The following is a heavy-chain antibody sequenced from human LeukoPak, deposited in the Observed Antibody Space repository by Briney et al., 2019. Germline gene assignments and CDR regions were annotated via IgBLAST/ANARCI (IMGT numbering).Heavy chain of an antibody. D-gene: IGHD4-17*01. CDR2: INPSGGST. J-gene: IGHJ5*02. Sequence: ASVKVSCKASGYTFTGYYMHWVRQAPGQGLEWMGIINPSGGSTSYAQKFQGRVTMTRDTSTSTVYMELSSLRSEDTAVYFCPRDLQGIRYGDYVNWFDPWGQGTLVTVSS. V-gene: IGHV1-46*01. CDR1: GYTFTGYY. CDR3: PRDLQGIRYGDYVNWFDP.